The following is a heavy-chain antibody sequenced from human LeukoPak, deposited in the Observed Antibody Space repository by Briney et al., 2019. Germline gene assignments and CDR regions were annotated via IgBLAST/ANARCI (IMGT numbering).Heavy chain of an antibody. CDR2: ISHSGST. Sequence: SETLSLTCAVYGGPFSGYYWSWIRQPPGKGLEWIGEISHSGSTNYNPSLKNRVKVSVDKSKNQFSLKLSSVTAADTAVYYCARGSSGSYYRGYYYYMDVWGKGTTVTVSS. CDR3: ARGSSGSYYRGYYYYMDV. V-gene: IGHV4-34*01. D-gene: IGHD1-26*01. CDR1: GGPFSGYY. J-gene: IGHJ6*03.